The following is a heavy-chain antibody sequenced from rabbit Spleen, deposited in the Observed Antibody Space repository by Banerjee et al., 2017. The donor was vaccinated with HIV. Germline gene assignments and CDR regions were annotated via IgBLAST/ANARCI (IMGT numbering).Heavy chain of an antibody. J-gene: IGHJ6*01. CDR3: ARGGATNDWGHDL. CDR1: GFSFSRDV. CDR2: IYNGDGST. V-gene: IGHV1S47*01. Sequence: EESGGDLVKPGASLTLTCKASGFSFSRDVMCWVGQAPGKGPGYIACIYNGDGSTYYASWVNGRFSISRSTSLNTVTLQLNSLTAADTATYFCARGGATNDWGHDLWGPGTLVTVS. D-gene: IGHD3-1*01.